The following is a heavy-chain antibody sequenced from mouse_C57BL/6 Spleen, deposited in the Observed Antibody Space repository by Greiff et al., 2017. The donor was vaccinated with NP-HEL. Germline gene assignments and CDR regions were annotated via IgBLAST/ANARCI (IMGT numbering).Heavy chain of an antibody. D-gene: IGHD1-1*01. CDR2: IYPGSGST. J-gene: IGHJ4*01. CDR1: GYTFTSYW. V-gene: IGHV1-55*01. CDR3: ARSLGTVVADYYAMDY. Sequence: QVQLQQPGAELVKPGASVKMSCKASGYTFTSYWITWVKQRPGQGLEWIGDIYPGSGSTNYNEKFKSKATLTVDTSSSTAYMQLSSLTSEDSAVYYCARSLGTVVADYYAMDYWGQGTSVTVSS.